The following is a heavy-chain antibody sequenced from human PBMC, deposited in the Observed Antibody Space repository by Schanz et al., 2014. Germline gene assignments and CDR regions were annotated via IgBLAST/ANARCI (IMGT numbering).Heavy chain of an antibody. V-gene: IGHV3-33*01. CDR3: ARDSGPYYDKSMDV. CDR2: IWYDENNK. J-gene: IGHJ6*02. D-gene: IGHD3-9*01. CDR1: GFTFSSYG. Sequence: QVQLLQFGGGVVQFGRSLRLSCVASGFTFSSYGMHWVRQAPGKGLEWVAVIWYDENNKYYADSVKGRFTMSRDNSKNTLYLQMNSLRAEDTALYYCARDSGPYYDKSMDVWGQGTTVAVSS.